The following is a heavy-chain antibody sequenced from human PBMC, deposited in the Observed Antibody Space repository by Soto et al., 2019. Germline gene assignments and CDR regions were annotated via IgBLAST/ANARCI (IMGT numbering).Heavy chain of an antibody. CDR1: GYTFTNYD. CDR3: ARSRGATGVHFDF. D-gene: IGHD7-27*01. CDR2: MNPDSGDT. J-gene: IGHJ4*02. Sequence: QVQLVQSGAEVKEPGASVKVSCKASGYTFTNYDINWVRQATGQGPEWMGWMNPDSGDTGYVPNFQGRVSMTRSTSISTAYMELSDLRSEDTAVYYCARSRGATGVHFDFWGQGTQVTVSS. V-gene: IGHV1-8*01.